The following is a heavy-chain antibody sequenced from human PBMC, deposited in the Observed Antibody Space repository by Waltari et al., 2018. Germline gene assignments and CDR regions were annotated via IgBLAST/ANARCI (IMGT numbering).Heavy chain of an antibody. V-gene: IGHV3-21*01. D-gene: IGHD1-26*01. J-gene: IGHJ4*02. CDR3: ARDSSGSYLVFDY. CDR2: ISSSSSYI. Sequence: LQLQESGPGLVKPSETLSLTCTVSGGSISSSSYYWGWIRQPPGKGLEWVSSISSSSSYIYYADSVKGRFTISRDNAKNSLYLQMNSLRAEDTAVYYCARDSSGSYLVFDYWGQGTLVTVSS. CDR1: GGSISSSS.